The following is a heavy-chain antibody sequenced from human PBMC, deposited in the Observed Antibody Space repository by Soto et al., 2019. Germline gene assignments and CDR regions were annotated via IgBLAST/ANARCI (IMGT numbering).Heavy chain of an antibody. CDR1: GFTFIGYS. D-gene: IGHD4-17*01. J-gene: IGHJ4*02. V-gene: IGHV3-21*01. Sequence: GGSLRLSCVGSGFTFIGYSMAWVRQAPGRGLEWVASISSRSTNIDYEASVKDRSPISRDNAKKLGSLQISSLRGEDTALYYCANSTKPRSRSIRYYFEYWAQGTPVTVSS. CDR3: ANSTKPRSRSIRYYFEY. CDR2: ISSRSTNI.